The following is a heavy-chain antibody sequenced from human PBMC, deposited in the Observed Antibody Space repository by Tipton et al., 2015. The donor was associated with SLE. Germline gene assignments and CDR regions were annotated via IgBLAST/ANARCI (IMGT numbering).Heavy chain of an antibody. CDR3: ARGLAVAGPDY. D-gene: IGHD6-19*01. V-gene: IGHV3-21*03. CDR2: ISSSSSYI. J-gene: IGHJ4*02. Sequence: GSLRLSCTASGFTFGDYAMSWVRQAPGKGLEWVSSISSSSSYIYYADSVKGRFTISRDNAKNSLYLQMNSLRAEDTAVYYCARGLAVAGPDYWGQGTLVTVSS. CDR1: GFTFGDYA.